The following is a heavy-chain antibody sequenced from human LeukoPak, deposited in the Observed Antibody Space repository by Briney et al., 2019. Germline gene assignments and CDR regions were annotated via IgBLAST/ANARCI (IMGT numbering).Heavy chain of an antibody. D-gene: IGHD3-10*01. CDR3: AKGSQLLWFGELFD. V-gene: IGHV3-9*01. CDR1: GFTFDDYA. Sequence: GGSLRLSCAASGFTFDDYAMHWVRQAPGKGLEWVSGISWNSGSIGYADSVKGRFTISRDNAKNSLYLQMSSLRAEDTALYYCAKGSQLLWFGELFDWGQGTLVTVSS. CDR2: ISWNSGSI. J-gene: IGHJ4*02.